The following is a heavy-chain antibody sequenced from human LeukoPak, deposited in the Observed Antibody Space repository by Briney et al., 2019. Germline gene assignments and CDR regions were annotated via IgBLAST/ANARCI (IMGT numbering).Heavy chain of an antibody. D-gene: IGHD2-15*01. V-gene: IGHV3-66*01. Sequence: PGGSLRLSCAASGFTVSSNYVSWVRQAPGKGLEWVSVIYSGGSTYYADSVKGRFTISRDNSKNTLYLQMNSLRAEDTAVYYCARSGSSEYCSGGSCYYYYYGMDVWGQGTTVTVSS. CDR1: GFTVSSNY. CDR2: IYSGGST. CDR3: ARSGSSEYCSGGSCYYYYYGMDV. J-gene: IGHJ6*02.